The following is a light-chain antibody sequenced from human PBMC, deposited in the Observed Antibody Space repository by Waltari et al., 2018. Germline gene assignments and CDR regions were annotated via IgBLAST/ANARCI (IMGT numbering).Light chain of an antibody. Sequence: VVVTQSPLSLAVTLGQSASISCRSSQSLVHSDGDTYLHWFQQRPGQSPRRLIYKVSNRDSGVPDRFSGSWSDTEFTLKISRVEAEDVGVYFCMQGTHWPPWTFGQGTKVEIK. CDR2: KVS. CDR1: QSLVHSDGDTY. CDR3: MQGTHWPPWT. V-gene: IGKV2-30*02. J-gene: IGKJ1*01.